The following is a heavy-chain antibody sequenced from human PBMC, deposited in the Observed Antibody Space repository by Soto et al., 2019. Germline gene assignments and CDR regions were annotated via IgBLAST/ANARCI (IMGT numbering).Heavy chain of an antibody. CDR3: ARGNWNDDFGDEFHI. CDR2: INAGNGNT. V-gene: IGHV1-3*01. D-gene: IGHD1-1*01. J-gene: IGHJ3*02. CDR1: GYTFTSYA. Sequence: ASVKVSCKASGYTFTSYAMHWVRQAPGQRLEWMGWINAGNGNTKYSQKFQGRVTITRDTSASTAYMELSSLRSEDTAVYYCARGNWNDDFGDEFHIWGQGTRVTVSS.